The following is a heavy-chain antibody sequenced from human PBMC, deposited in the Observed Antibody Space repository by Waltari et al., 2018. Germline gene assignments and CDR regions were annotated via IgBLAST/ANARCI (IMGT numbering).Heavy chain of an antibody. CDR3: ARDLGRMVPLCSFDP. J-gene: IGHJ5*02. V-gene: IGHV4-4*02. D-gene: IGHD2-8*01. CDR1: GGSISSSNW. Sequence: QVQLQESGPGLVKPSGTLSLTCAVSGGSISSSNWWSWVRQPPGKGLEWIGEIYHSGSTNYNPSLKSRVTISVDKSKNQFSLKLSSVTAADTALYYCARDLGRMVPLCSFDPWGQGTLVTVSS. CDR2: IYHSGST.